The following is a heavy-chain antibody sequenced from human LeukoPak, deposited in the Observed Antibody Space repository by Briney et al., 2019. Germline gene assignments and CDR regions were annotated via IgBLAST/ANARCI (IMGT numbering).Heavy chain of an antibody. J-gene: IGHJ4*02. D-gene: IGHD1-1*01. CDR3: ARDSIQLWPNAIDF. V-gene: IGHV3-48*01. Sequence: GGSLRLSCATSGFTFSGYSMNWVRQAPGKGLESISYISSSSINIHYGDSVKGRFTISRDNAENSLYLQMNSLRAEDTAVYYCARDSIQLWPNAIDFWGQGTLVTVSS. CDR1: GFTFSGYS. CDR2: ISSSSINI.